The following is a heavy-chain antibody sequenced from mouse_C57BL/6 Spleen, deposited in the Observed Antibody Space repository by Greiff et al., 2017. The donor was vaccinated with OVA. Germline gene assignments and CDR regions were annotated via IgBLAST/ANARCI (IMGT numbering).Heavy chain of an antibody. D-gene: IGHD1-1*01. CDR3: ARDRGSSPFAY. J-gene: IGHJ3*01. Sequence: VQLQQSGAELVRPGASVKLSCKASGYTFTDYYINWVKQRPGQGLEWIARIYPGSGNTYYNEKFKGKATLTAEKSSSTAYMQLSSLTSEDSAVYFCARDRGSSPFAYWGQGTLVTVSA. CDR1: GYTFTDYY. V-gene: IGHV1-76*01. CDR2: IYPGSGNT.